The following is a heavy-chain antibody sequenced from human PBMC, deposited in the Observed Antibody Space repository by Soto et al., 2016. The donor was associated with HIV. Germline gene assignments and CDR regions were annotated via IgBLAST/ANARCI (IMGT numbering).Heavy chain of an antibody. Sequence: VQLVESGGGVVQPGRSLRLSCAASGFTFSSYAMHWVRQAPGKGLEWVAVISYDGSNKYYADSVKGRFTISRDNSKNTLYLQMNSLRAEDTAVYYCARDQIGPSRIMVRGVMNYYGMDVWGQGTTVTVSS. V-gene: IGHV3-30*04. CDR2: ISYDGSNK. D-gene: IGHD3-10*01. CDR1: GFTFSSYA. CDR3: ARDQIGPSRIMVRGVMNYYGMDV. J-gene: IGHJ6*02.